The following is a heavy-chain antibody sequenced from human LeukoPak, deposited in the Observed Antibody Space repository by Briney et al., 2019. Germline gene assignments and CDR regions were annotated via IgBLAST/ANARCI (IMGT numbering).Heavy chain of an antibody. D-gene: IGHD2-2*01. J-gene: IGHJ4*02. V-gene: IGHV3-53*05. CDR1: GFTVSSNY. CDR2: IYSGGST. CDR3: AKDRARVVVPAAMDY. Sequence: PGGSLRLSCAASGFTVSSNYMSWVRQAPGKGLEWVSVIYSGGSTYYADSVKGRFTISRDNSKNTLYLQMNSLRAEDTAVYYCAKDRARVVVPAAMDYWGQGTLVTVSS.